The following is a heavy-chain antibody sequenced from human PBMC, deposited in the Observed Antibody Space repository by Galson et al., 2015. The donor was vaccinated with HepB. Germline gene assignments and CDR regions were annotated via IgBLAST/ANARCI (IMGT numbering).Heavy chain of an antibody. J-gene: IGHJ3*02. V-gene: IGHV1-69*10. D-gene: IGHD3-10*01. CDR2: IIPILGIA. CDR1: GGTFSSYA. CDR3: ARGGRLLWFRELLPKGAFDI. Sequence: SVKVSCKASGGTFSSYAISWVRQAPGQGLEWMGGIIPILGIANYAQKFQGRVTITADKSTSTAYMELSSLRSEDTAVYYCARGGRLLWFRELLPKGAFDIWGQGTMVTVSS.